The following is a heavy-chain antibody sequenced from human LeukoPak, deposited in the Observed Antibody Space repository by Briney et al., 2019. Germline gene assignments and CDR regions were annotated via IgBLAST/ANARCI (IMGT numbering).Heavy chain of an antibody. Sequence: PSETLSLTCTVSGGSISSYYWSWIRQPAGKGLEWIGEINHSGSTNYNPSLKSRVTISVDTSKNQFSLKLSSVTAADTAVYYCARQSSAVSSSWGWRYWGQGTLVTVSS. V-gene: IGHV4-34*01. CDR3: ARQSSAVSSSWGWRY. CDR2: INHSGST. J-gene: IGHJ4*02. CDR1: GGSISSYY. D-gene: IGHD6-6*01.